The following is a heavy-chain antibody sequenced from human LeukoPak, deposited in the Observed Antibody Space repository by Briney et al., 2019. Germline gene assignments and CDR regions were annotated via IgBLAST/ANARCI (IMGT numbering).Heavy chain of an antibody. CDR3: AKQRDGDYGDLYGMDV. Sequence: SGGSLRLSCAASGFTFSSYAMSWVRQAPGKGLERVSAISGSGGSTYYADSVKGRFTISRDNSKNTLYLQMNSLRAEDTAVYYCAKQRDGDYGDLYGMDVWGQGTTVTVSS. CDR2: ISGSGGST. D-gene: IGHD4-17*01. V-gene: IGHV3-23*01. CDR1: GFTFSSYA. J-gene: IGHJ6*02.